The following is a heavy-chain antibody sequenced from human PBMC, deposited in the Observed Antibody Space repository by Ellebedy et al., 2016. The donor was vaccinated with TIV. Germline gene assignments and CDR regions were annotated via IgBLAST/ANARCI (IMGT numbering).Heavy chain of an antibody. CDR3: AKDLDSSGSSY. Sequence: GGSLRLXXAASGFTFSSYGMHWVRQAPGKGLEWVAVISYDGSNKYYADSVKGRFTISRDNSKNTLYLQMNSLRAEDTAVYYCAKDLDSSGSSYWGQGTLVTVSS. V-gene: IGHV3-30*18. J-gene: IGHJ4*02. CDR2: ISYDGSNK. CDR1: GFTFSSYG. D-gene: IGHD6-19*01.